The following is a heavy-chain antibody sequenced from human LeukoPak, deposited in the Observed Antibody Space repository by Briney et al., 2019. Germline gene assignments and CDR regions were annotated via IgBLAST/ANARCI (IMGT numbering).Heavy chain of an antibody. CDR2: ISVCNGDT. J-gene: IGHJ4*02. Sequence: ASVKVSCKASGYTFSSYGITWVRQAPGQGLEWMGWISVCNGDTNYAQKVQSRVTMTTDTSTTTAYMELRSLRPDDTAVYYCARAGTSGWQPFDYWGQGTLVTVSS. CDR1: GYTFSSYG. V-gene: IGHV1-18*01. D-gene: IGHD6-19*01. CDR3: ARAGTSGWQPFDY.